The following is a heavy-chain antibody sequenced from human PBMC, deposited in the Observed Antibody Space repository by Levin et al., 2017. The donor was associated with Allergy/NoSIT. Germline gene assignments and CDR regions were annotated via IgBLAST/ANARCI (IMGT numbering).Heavy chain of an antibody. CDR3: ARRAEGYCTTISCPTPFDH. Sequence: ASVKVSCTASGYTFITHSIHWVRQAPGQRLEWMGWINGGNGDTKHAQKFQGRVTITRDKSAGTAYMELSSLRSEDTAMYYCARRAEGYCTTISCPTPFDHWGQGTLLTVAS. J-gene: IGHJ4*02. CDR1: GYTFITHS. V-gene: IGHV1-3*01. CDR2: INGGNGDT. D-gene: IGHD2-8*01.